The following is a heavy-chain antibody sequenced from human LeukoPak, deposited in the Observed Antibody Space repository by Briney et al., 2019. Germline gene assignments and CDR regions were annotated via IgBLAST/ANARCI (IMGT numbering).Heavy chain of an antibody. V-gene: IGHV3-74*01. D-gene: IGHD3-10*01. CDR2: INGDGSST. CDR1: GFPFSPYD. Sequence: PGGSLRLSCAASGFPFSPYDMHWVRQAPGKELVWVSRINGDGSSTNYADSVKGRFTISRDNAKNTLYLQMSSLRAEDTAVYYCARAVYYSNYLGYWGQGTLVTVSS. CDR3: ARAVYYSNYLGY. J-gene: IGHJ4*01.